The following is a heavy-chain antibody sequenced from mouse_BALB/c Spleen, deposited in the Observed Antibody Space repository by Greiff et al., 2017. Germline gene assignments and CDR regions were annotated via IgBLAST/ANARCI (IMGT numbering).Heavy chain of an antibody. J-gene: IGHJ3*01. Sequence: VQLQQSGAELVRPGVSVKISCKGSGYTFTDYAMHWVKQSHAKSLEWIGVISTYYGDASYNQKFKGKATMTVDKSSSTAYMELARLTSEDSAIYYCARNYGSSLFAYWGQGTLVTVSA. V-gene: IGHV1S137*01. CDR3: ARNYGSSLFAY. CDR2: ISTYYGDA. D-gene: IGHD1-1*01. CDR1: GYTFTDYA.